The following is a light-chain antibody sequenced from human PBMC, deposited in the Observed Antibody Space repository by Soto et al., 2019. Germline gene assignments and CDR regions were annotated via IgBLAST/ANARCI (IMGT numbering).Light chain of an antibody. CDR3: QQYDTSTGT. V-gene: IGKV3-20*01. CDR2: GAS. Sequence: EIVLTQSPGTLSLSPGERATLSCRASQSVSSNSLAWFQQKPGQAPRLLISGASSRATAIPDRFSGSGSGTDFTLTISRLEPEDFAVYYCQQYDTSTGTFGQGTKVEVK. J-gene: IGKJ1*01. CDR1: QSVSSNS.